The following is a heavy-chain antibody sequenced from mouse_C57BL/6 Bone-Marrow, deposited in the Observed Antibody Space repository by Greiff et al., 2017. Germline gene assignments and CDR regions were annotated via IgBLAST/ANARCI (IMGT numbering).Heavy chain of an antibody. CDR3: ARSHYGSSSSFAY. Sequence: VQLQQSGPELVKPGASVKISCKASGYAFSSSWMNWVKQRPGKGLEWIGRIYPGDGDTNYNGKFKGKATLTADKSSSTAYMQLSSLTSEDSAVYFCARSHYGSSSSFAYWGQGTLVTVSA. V-gene: IGHV1-82*01. J-gene: IGHJ3*01. CDR1: GYAFSSSW. CDR2: IYPGDGDT. D-gene: IGHD1-1*01.